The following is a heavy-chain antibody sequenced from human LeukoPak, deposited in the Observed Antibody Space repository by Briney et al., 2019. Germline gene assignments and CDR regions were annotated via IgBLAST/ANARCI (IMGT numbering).Heavy chain of an antibody. CDR2: ISSSGSTI. Sequence: GGSLRLPCADSGFTLCDYYMGWIRQAPGKGLEWVSYISSSGSTIYYADSVKGRFTISRDNAKNSLYLQMNSLRAEDTAVYYCATSQYSRSHKDFFDYWGQGTLVTVSS. D-gene: IGHD6-6*01. CDR1: GFTLCDYY. J-gene: IGHJ4*02. V-gene: IGHV3-11*04. CDR3: ATSQYSRSHKDFFDY.